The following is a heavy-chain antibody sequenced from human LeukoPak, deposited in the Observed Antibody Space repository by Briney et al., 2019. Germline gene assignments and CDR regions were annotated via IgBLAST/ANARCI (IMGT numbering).Heavy chain of an antibody. Sequence: KPSETLSLTCAVYGESLNSYYWSRVRQPPGEGLEWIGEIYESGTTEYNPSLKSRVTISMVPSKQQFSLSLSSVTAADTAVYYCARGAWATRLGSWGLGTPVIVSS. CDR2: IYESGTT. V-gene: IGHV4-34*01. CDR1: GESLNSYY. J-gene: IGHJ4*02. D-gene: IGHD2-15*01. CDR3: ARGAWATRLGS.